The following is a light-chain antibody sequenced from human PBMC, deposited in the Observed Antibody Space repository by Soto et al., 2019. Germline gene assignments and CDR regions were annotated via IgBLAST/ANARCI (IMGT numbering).Light chain of an antibody. CDR3: QQYYSTPLT. V-gene: IGKV4-1*01. CDR1: QSVLYSSNNKNY. J-gene: IGKJ2*01. Sequence: DIVMTQSPDSLAVSLGERATINCKSSQSVLYSSNNKNYLAWYQQKPGQPPKLLIYWASIRESGVPDRFSGSGSGTDFTLTISSLQAEDVAVYYCQQYYSTPLTFGQGTKLEIK. CDR2: WAS.